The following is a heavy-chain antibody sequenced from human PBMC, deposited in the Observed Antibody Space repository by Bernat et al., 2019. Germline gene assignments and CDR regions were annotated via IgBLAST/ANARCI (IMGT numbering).Heavy chain of an antibody. Sequence: QLQLQELGPGLVKPSETLSLTCTVSGGSISNSSYYWGWIRQPPGKGLEWMGSIYNSGVTSYNPSLKSRVTISVDTSKHQFSLRLTSVTAADTAVYYCARQPHSSDWKYYFDQWGQGTLVTVSS. CDR2: IYNSGVT. J-gene: IGHJ4*02. CDR1: GGSISNSSYY. V-gene: IGHV4-39*01. D-gene: IGHD6-19*01. CDR3: ARQPHSSDWKYYFDQ.